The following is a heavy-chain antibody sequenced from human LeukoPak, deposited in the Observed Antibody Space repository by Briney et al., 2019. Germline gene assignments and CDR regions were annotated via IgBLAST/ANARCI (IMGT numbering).Heavy chain of an antibody. CDR2: ISASSSFI. CDR1: GFTFSSYS. J-gene: IGHJ4*02. Sequence: GGSLRLSCAASGFTFSSYSMNWVRQAPGKGLEWVSSISASSSFIYFADSVKGGFTIYRDYAKNLLYLKMNSLRAEDTTVYYCARDQSSPYVSWGQGTLVTVSS. CDR3: ARDQSSPYVS. D-gene: IGHD3-16*01. V-gene: IGHV3-21*01.